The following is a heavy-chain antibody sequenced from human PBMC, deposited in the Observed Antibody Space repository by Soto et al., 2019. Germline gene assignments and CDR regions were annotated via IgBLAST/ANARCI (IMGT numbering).Heavy chain of an antibody. CDR1: GFTFSDYS. CDR2: ISSDGNIK. V-gene: IGHV3-30*18. J-gene: IGHJ4*01. Sequence: QVQLVESGGGVVQPGRSLRLSCATSGFTFSDYSIHWVRQAPGKGLEWVAVISSDGNIKLYAASVKGRFTLSRDNYMNTMYLQMTSLLTEDTAVYYCGKETAIIRQGLDYWGHVALVTVSS. CDR3: GKETAIIRQGLDY.